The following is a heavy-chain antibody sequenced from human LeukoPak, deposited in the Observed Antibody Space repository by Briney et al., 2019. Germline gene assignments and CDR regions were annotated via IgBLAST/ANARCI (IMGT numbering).Heavy chain of an antibody. CDR1: GYTFTSYA. D-gene: IGHD4-17*01. CDR3: ARTDRDDYGDYPKGLIRSYNWFDP. J-gene: IGHJ5*02. Sequence: ASVKVSCKASGYTFTSYAMHWVRQAPGQRLEWMGWINAGNGNTKYSQKFQGRVTITRDTSASTAYMELSSLRSEDTAVYYCARTDRDDYGDYPKGLIRSYNWFDPWGQGTLVTVSS. CDR2: INAGNGNT. V-gene: IGHV1-3*01.